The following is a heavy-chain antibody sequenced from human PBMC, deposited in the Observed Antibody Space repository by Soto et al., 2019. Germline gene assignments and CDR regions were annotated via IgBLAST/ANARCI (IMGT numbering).Heavy chain of an antibody. D-gene: IGHD3-10*01. V-gene: IGHV1-46*03. CDR3: SRVDPGETSPFDH. Sequence: EASVKGSCNASGYIFTSYYIHWVRQAPGQGLEWMGWINPFDGSRMFAQSFQGRVTMTRDTSTSTVYMEVSSLRSEDTAVYYCSRVDPGETSPFDHWG. J-gene: IGHJ4*01. CDR1: GYIFTSYY. CDR2: INPFDGSR.